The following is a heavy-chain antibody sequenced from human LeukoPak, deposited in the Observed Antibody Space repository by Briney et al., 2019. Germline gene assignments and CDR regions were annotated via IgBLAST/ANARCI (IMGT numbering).Heavy chain of an antibody. CDR3: ARGDSIAAAGTPLNY. D-gene: IGHD6-13*01. CDR1: GYTFTGYY. J-gene: IGHJ4*02. V-gene: IGHV1-2*04. Sequence: GASVTVSCTASGYTFTGYYMHWVRQAPGQGLEWMGWINPNSGGTNYAQKFQGWVTMTRDTSISTAYMELSRLRSDDTAVYYCARGDSIAAAGTPLNYWGQGTLVTVSS. CDR2: INPNSGGT.